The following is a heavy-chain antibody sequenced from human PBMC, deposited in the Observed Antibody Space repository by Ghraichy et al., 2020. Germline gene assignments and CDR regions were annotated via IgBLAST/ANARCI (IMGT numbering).Heavy chain of an antibody. V-gene: IGHV3-7*03. CDR3: ARGGSWSAGDY. Sequence: GGSLTLSCAASGFTFSSHWMSWVRQAPGKGLEWVAIIKPDGSEKYYVDSVKGRFTISRDNAKNSLYLQMNSLRAEDTAVYYCARGGSWSAGDYWGQGTLVTVSS. CDR1: GFTFSSHW. J-gene: IGHJ4*02. CDR2: IKPDGSEK. D-gene: IGHD2-8*01.